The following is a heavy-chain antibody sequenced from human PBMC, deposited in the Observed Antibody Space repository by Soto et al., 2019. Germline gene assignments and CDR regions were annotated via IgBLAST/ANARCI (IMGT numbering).Heavy chain of an antibody. Sequence: QVQLQESGPGLVKPSGTLSLTCAVSGGSISSSNWWSWVRQPPGKGLEWIGEIYHSGSTNYNPSLRSRVTISVEKSKTQFSVKLSSVTAAATAVYYCARACDYSSNWFAPWGQGTMVTVSS. D-gene: IGHD4-4*01. CDR3: ARACDYSSNWFAP. V-gene: IGHV4-4*02. CDR2: IYHSGST. CDR1: GGSISSSNW. J-gene: IGHJ5*02.